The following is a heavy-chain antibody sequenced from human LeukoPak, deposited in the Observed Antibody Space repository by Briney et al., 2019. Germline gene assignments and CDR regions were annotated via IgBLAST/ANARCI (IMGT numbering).Heavy chain of an antibody. CDR3: AGGLSGSYWYYFDY. V-gene: IGHV4-61*01. J-gene: IGHJ4*02. CDR1: GCTFSSDSFF. CDR2: NHYSGST. Sequence: PSETLTLTCTASGCTFSSDSFFWAWHRPPPGLELEWIGCNHYSGSTNYNPSLRGRVTISVDTSRKQFSLTLNSVTAADTAVYFCAGGLSGSYWYYFDYWGQGALVTVSS. D-gene: IGHD1-26*01.